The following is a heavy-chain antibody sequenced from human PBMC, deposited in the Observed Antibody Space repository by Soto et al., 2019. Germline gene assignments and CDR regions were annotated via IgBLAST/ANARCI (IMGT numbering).Heavy chain of an antibody. CDR3: TRGTAGARLGD. Sequence: QVQLQQWGAGLLKPSETLSLTCAVYGGSSFSGYYWPWIRQPPGKGLEWIGEINHSGSTYYSPSLKSRVTMSVDTSKNQFSLKMNSVTAADTAVYYCTRGTAGARLGDWGQGTLVTVSS. V-gene: IGHV4-34*02. J-gene: IGHJ4*02. CDR1: GGSSFSGYY. CDR2: INHSGST. D-gene: IGHD2-21*02.